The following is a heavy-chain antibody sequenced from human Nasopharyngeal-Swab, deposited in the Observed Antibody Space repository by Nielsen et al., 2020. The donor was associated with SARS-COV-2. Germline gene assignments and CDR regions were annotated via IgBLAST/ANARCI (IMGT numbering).Heavy chain of an antibody. CDR1: GFTFSNAW. D-gene: IGHD4-17*01. CDR2: ISSSSSYT. V-gene: IGHV3-11*06. J-gene: IGHJ4*02. CDR3: ARDRYGDLDY. Sequence: GGSLRLSCAASGFTFSNAWMSWVRQAPGKGLEWVSYISSSSSYTNYADSVKGRFTISRDNAKNSLYLQMNSLRAEDTAVYYCARDRYGDLDYWGQGTLVTVSS.